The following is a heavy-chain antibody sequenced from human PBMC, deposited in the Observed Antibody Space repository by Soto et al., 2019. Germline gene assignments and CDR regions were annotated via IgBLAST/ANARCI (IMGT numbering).Heavy chain of an antibody. V-gene: IGHV4-4*07. CDR3: VRDGAKTLRDWFDP. CDR1: GASISGYY. CDR2: IYATGTT. Sequence: SGTLSLTCTVSGASISGYYWSCIRKSAGKGLEWIGRIYATGTTDYNPSLKSRVMMSVDTSKKQFSLKLRSVTAADTAVYYCVRDGAKTLRDWFDPWGQGISVTVSS. J-gene: IGHJ5*02. D-gene: IGHD1-26*01.